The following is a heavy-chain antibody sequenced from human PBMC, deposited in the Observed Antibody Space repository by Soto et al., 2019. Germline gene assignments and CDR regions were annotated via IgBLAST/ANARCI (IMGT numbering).Heavy chain of an antibody. CDR2: IWYDGSNK. J-gene: IGHJ3*02. CDR3: ATEYSSSEGAFDI. CDR1: GFTFSSCG. D-gene: IGHD6-6*01. Sequence: GGSLRLSCAASGFTFSSCGMHWVRQAPGKGLEWVAVIWYDGSNKYYADSVKGRFTISRDNSKNTLYLQMNSLRAEDTAVYYWATEYSSSEGAFDIWGQGTMVTVSS. V-gene: IGHV3-33*01.